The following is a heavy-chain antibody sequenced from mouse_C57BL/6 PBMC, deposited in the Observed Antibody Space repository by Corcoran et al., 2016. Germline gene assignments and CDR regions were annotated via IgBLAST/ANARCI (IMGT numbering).Heavy chain of an antibody. V-gene: IGHV1-76*01. CDR3: ARGHYGSEFPFDY. CDR1: GYTFTDYY. D-gene: IGHD1-1*01. Sequence: QVQLKQSGAELVRPGASVKLSCKASGYTFTDYYIKWVKQRPGQGLEWIARIYPGSGNTYYNEKFKGKATLTAEKSSSTAYMQLSSLTSEDSAVYFCARGHYGSEFPFDYWGQGTTLTVSS. CDR2: IYPGSGNT. J-gene: IGHJ2*01.